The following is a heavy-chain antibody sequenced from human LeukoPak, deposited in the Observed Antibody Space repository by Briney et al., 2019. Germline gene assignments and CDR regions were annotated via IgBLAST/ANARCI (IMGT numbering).Heavy chain of an antibody. Sequence: SVKVSCKASGGTFSSYAISWVRQAPGQGLEWMGGIIPIFGTANYAQKFQGRVTITRDTSASTAYMELSSLRSEDMAVYYCARDGYYYDSSGYYYVSSFDYWGQGTLVTVSS. V-gene: IGHV1-69*05. J-gene: IGHJ4*02. D-gene: IGHD3-22*01. CDR1: GGTFSSYA. CDR3: ARDGYYYDSSGYYYVSSFDY. CDR2: IIPIFGTA.